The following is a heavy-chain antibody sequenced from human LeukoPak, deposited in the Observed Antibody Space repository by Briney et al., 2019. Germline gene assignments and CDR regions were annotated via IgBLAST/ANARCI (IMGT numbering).Heavy chain of an antibody. CDR3: ARVTYYDSSGYPRGAFDI. CDR2: IYTSGST. Sequence: SQTLSLTXTVSGGSISSGSYYWSWIRQPAGKGLEWIGRIYTSGSTNYNPSLKSRVTISVDTSKNQFSLKLSSVTAADTAVYYCARVTYYDSSGYPRGAFDIWGQGTMVTVSS. CDR1: GGSISSGSYY. D-gene: IGHD3-22*01. V-gene: IGHV4-61*02. J-gene: IGHJ3*02.